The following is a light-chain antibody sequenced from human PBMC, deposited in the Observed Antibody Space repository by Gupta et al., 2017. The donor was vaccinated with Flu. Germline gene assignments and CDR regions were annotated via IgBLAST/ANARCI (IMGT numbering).Light chain of an antibody. CDR3: GTWDSSLSVYV. V-gene: IGLV1-51*01. CDR2: DNN. CDR1: SSNIGNNY. Sequence: KVTISCSGSSSNIGNNYVSWYQQLPGTAPKLLIYDNNKRPSGIPDRFSGSKSGTSATLGITGLQTGDEADYYCGTWDSSLSVYVFGTGTKVTV. J-gene: IGLJ1*01.